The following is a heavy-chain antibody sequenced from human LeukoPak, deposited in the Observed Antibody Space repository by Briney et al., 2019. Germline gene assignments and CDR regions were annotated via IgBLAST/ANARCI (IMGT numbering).Heavy chain of an antibody. J-gene: IGHJ4*02. CDR1: GGSISSGSYY. D-gene: IGHD3-10*02. CDR3: AAGPYTMTVEC. CDR2: IYYSGST. Sequence: SQTLSLTCTVSGGSISSGSYYWSWIRQPPGKGLEWIGYIYYSGSTNYNPSLKSRVTISVDTSKNQFSLKLSSVTAADTAVYYCAAGPYTMTVECWGQGTLVTVSS. V-gene: IGHV4-61*01.